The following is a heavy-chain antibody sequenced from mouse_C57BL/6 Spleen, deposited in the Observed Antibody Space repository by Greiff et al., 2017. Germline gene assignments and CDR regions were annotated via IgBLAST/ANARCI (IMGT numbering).Heavy chain of an antibody. Sequence: EVKLMESGPELVKPGASVKISCKASGYSFTGYYMNWVKQSPEKSLEWIGEINPSTGGTTYNQKFKAKATLTVDKSSSTAYMQLKSLTSEDSAVYYCARDHGSSYGGFAYWGQGTLVTVSA. J-gene: IGHJ3*01. V-gene: IGHV1-42*01. CDR1: GYSFTGYY. CDR3: ARDHGSSYGGFAY. CDR2: INPSTGGT. D-gene: IGHD1-1*01.